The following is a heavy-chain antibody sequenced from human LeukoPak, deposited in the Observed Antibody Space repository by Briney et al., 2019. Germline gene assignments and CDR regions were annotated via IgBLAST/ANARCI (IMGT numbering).Heavy chain of an antibody. CDR1: GGTFSSYA. D-gene: IGHD2-2*01. CDR2: IIPIFGTA. CDR3: ARDSSSSYYMDV. V-gene: IGHV1-69*13. Sequence: GASVKVSCKASGGTFSSYAISWVRQAPGQELERMGGIIPIFGTANYAQKFQGRVTITADESTSTAYMELSSLRSEDTAVYYCARDSSSSYYMDVWGKGTTVTVSS. J-gene: IGHJ6*03.